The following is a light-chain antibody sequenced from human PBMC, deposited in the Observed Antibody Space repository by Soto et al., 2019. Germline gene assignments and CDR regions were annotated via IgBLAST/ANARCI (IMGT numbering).Light chain of an antibody. V-gene: IGLV1-40*01. Sequence: QSVLTQPPSVSGAPGQRVTISCTGSNSNIGAGFGVQWYQQFPRTAPRLLIYSNTNRPSGVPDRFSASKSGTSASLAITGLRAEDEADYYCQSLDINVLAVIFGVGTKVTVL. CDR2: SNT. J-gene: IGLJ2*01. CDR3: QSLDINVLAVI. CDR1: NSNIGAGFG.